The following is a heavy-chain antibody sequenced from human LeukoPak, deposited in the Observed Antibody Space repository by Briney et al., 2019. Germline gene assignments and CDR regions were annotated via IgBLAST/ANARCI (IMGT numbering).Heavy chain of an antibody. CDR3: ARHGMHPGYGSGSYLPWYYYDY. Sequence: HGESLKISCKGSGYSFTSYWIGWVRQMPGKGLEWMGIIYPGDSDIRYNPSFQGQVTISADKSISTAYLQWSSLKASDTAMYYCARHGMHPGYGSGSYLPWYYYDYWGQGTLVTVSS. D-gene: IGHD3-10*01. CDR2: IYPGDSDI. CDR1: GYSFTSYW. V-gene: IGHV5-51*01. J-gene: IGHJ4*02.